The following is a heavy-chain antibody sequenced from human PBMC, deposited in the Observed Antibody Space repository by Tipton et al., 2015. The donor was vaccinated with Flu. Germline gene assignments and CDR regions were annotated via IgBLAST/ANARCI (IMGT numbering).Heavy chain of an antibody. Sequence: AGLVKPSETLSLTCAVYSGSFSGYFWSWIRQPPGKGLEWIGEINHSGSTNYNPSLKSRVTISVDTSKNQFSLQMKSVTAADTAVYFCARPPAFGPYTRYVWYFDLWSRGSLVTVSS. CDR1: SGSFSGYF. V-gene: IGHV4-34*01. D-gene: IGHD3-10*01. CDR3: ARPPAFGPYTRYVWYFDL. J-gene: IGHJ2*01. CDR2: INHSGST.